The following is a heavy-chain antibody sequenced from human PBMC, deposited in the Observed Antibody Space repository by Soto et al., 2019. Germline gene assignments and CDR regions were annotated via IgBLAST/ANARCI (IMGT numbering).Heavy chain of an antibody. J-gene: IGHJ4*02. CDR2: ISYDGSNK. CDR3: AKDRFYDSSGSLDY. D-gene: IGHD3-22*01. Sequence: GGSLRLSCAASGFTFSSYGMHWVRQAPGKGLEWVAVISYDGSNKYYADSVKGRFTISRDNSKNTLYLQMNSLRAEDTAVYYCAKDRFYDSSGSLDYWGQGTLVTVSS. CDR1: GFTFSSYG. V-gene: IGHV3-30*18.